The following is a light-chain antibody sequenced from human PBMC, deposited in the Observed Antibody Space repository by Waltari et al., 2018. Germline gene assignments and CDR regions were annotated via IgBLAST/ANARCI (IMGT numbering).Light chain of an antibody. Sequence: YELTQSPSISVSPGQTARITCSGDALPKQYSYWYQQRPGQAPSLVLYQDTERPSGIPERFSGSSSGTTVTLTISDVQAEDEGDYYCHSADFSGNFRVFGGGTRLTV. CDR3: HSADFSGNFRV. V-gene: IGLV3-25*03. J-gene: IGLJ2*01. CDR2: QDT. CDR1: ALPKQY.